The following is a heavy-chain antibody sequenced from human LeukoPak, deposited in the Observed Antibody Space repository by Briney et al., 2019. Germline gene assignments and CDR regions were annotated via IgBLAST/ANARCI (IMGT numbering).Heavy chain of an antibody. Sequence: TASETLSLTCTVSGGSISSYYWSWIRQPPGKGLEWIGYIYYSGSTNYNPSLKSRVTISVDTSKNQFSLKLSSVTAADTAFYYCARQSIAARGYYYYLDVWGKGTTVTVSS. CDR1: GGSISSYY. CDR2: IYYSGST. J-gene: IGHJ6*03. D-gene: IGHD6-6*01. V-gene: IGHV4-59*08. CDR3: ARQSIAARGYYYYLDV.